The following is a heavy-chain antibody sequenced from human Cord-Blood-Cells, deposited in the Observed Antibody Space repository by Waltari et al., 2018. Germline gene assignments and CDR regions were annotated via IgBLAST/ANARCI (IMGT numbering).Heavy chain of an antibody. CDR1: GLTFSSYG. J-gene: IGHJ4*02. D-gene: IGHD5-18*01. Sequence: QVQLVESGGGVVQPGGSLSISCAASGLTFSSYGMHWVRQAPGKGSEWLAFIRLAGSNKDYADSWKGRFTISRDNSKNTLYLQMNSLRAEDTAVYYCAPPHSYGFDYWGQGTLVTVSS. V-gene: IGHV3-30*02. CDR2: IRLAGSNK. CDR3: APPHSYGFDY.